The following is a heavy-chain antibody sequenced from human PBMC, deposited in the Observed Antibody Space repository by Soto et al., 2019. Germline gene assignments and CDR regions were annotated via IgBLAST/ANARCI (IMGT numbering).Heavy chain of an antibody. CDR3: AKFGGGSYLPFYYYYGMDV. CDR2: ISGSGGSI. Sequence: QPGGSLRLSCAASGFTFSSYAMSWVRQAPGKGLEWVSAISGSGGSIYYADSVKGRFTISRDNSKNTLYLQMNSLRAEDTAVYYCAKFGGGSYLPFYYYYGMDVWGQGTTVTVSS. D-gene: IGHD1-26*01. V-gene: IGHV3-23*01. J-gene: IGHJ6*02. CDR1: GFTFSSYA.